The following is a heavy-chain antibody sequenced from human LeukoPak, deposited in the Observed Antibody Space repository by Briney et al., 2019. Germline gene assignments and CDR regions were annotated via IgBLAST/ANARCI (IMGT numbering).Heavy chain of an antibody. CDR1: GGSISSSSYC. D-gene: IGHD3-3*01. CDR3: ARTIFGVVPLVY. CDR2: IYYSGST. V-gene: IGHV4-39*01. J-gene: IGHJ4*02. Sequence: SETLSLTCTVSGGSISSSSYCWGWIRQPPGKGLEWIGSIYYSGSTYYNPSLKSRVTISVDTSKNQFSLKLSSVTAADTAVYYCARTIFGVVPLVYWGQGTLVTVAS.